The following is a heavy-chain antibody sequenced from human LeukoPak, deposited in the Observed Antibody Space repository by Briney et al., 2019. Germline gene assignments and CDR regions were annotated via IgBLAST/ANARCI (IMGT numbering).Heavy chain of an antibody. CDR2: ISSSSSYI. CDR1: GFTFSSYG. D-gene: IGHD6-13*01. V-gene: IGHV3-21*01. J-gene: IGHJ4*02. CDR3: ATLAAAFLDY. Sequence: GGSLRLSCAASGFTFSSYGLSWVRQAPGKGLEWVSSISSSSSYIYYADSVKGRFTISRDNAKNSLYLQMNSLRAEDTAVYYCATLAAAFLDYWGQGTLVTVSS.